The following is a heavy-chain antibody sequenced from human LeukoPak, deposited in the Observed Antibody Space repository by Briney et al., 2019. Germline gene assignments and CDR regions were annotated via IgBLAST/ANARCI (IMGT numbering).Heavy chain of an antibody. Sequence: SVKVSCKASGGTFNSYVINWVRQAPGQGLEWMGRIIPSFGTANYAQKFQGRVTITTGESTSTAYMELSNLRSEDTAVYFCARPMTTVTTGFDYWGQGTLVTVSS. CDR3: ARPMTTVTTGFDY. J-gene: IGHJ4*02. D-gene: IGHD4-17*01. CDR1: GGTFNSYV. CDR2: IIPSFGTA. V-gene: IGHV1-69*05.